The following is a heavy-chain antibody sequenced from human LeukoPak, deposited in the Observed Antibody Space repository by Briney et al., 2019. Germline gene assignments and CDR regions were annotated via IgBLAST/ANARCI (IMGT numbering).Heavy chain of an antibody. D-gene: IGHD2-21*01. CDR2: IYYSGST. Sequence: SETLSLTCTVSGGSIGSYYWSWIRQPPGKGLEWIGYIYYSGSTNYNPSLKSRVTIPVDTSKNQFSLKLSSVTAADTAVYYCARVGYCVGECPDYWGQGTLVTVSS. J-gene: IGHJ4*02. CDR3: ARVGYCVGECPDY. V-gene: IGHV4-59*01. CDR1: GGSIGSYY.